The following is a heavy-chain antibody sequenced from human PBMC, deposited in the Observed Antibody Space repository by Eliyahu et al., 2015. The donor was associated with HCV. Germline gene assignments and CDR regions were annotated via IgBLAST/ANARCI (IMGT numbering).Heavy chain of an antibody. CDR3: ARLRGYCSGGSCHPPDY. CDR1: GFTFXNYW. Sequence: EVQLVESGGGLVQPGGSLRLSCAASGFTFXNYWMTWVRQAPGKGLGWVANIKQDGSERYYVDSVKGRFTISRDNAKNSLYLQMNSLRDEDMAVYYCARLRGYCSGGSCHPPDYWGQGTLVTVSS. V-gene: IGHV3-7*03. D-gene: IGHD2-15*01. J-gene: IGHJ4*02. CDR2: IKQDGSER.